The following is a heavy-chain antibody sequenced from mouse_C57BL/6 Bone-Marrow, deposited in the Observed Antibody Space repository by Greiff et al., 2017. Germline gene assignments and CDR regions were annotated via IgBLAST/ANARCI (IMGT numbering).Heavy chain of an antibody. J-gene: IGHJ2*01. D-gene: IGHD2-2*01. CDR3: TRGENGYDDY. Sequence: QVQLQQSGAELVRPGASVTLSCKASGYTFTDYEMHWVKQTPVHGLEWIGAIDPETGGTAYNQKFKGKAILTADKSSSTAYMELRSLTSEDSAVYYCTRGENGYDDYWGQGNTLTVSS. CDR1: GYTFTDYE. CDR2: IDPETGGT. V-gene: IGHV1-15*01.